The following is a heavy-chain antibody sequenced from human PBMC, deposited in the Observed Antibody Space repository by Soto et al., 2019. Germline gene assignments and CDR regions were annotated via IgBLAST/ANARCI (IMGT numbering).Heavy chain of an antibody. J-gene: IGHJ4*02. CDR1: GFTFSSYA. Sequence: GGSLRLSCSASGFTFSSYAMHWVRQAPGKGLEYVSAISSNGGSTYYADSVKGRFTISRDNSNNTLYLQMSSLRAEDTAVYYCVSNDFWSGYYTSVIDYWGQGTLVTVSS. CDR3: VSNDFWSGYYTSVIDY. CDR2: ISSNGGST. V-gene: IGHV3-64D*08. D-gene: IGHD3-3*01.